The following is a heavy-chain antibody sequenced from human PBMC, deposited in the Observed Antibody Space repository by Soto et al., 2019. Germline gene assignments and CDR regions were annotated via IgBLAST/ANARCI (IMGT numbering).Heavy chain of an antibody. D-gene: IGHD5-12*01. CDR2: ISGSGADS. V-gene: IGHV3-23*01. J-gene: IGHJ3*01. Sequence: EVQLLESGGGLVQPGGSLRLSCAASGFTFSRYAMSWVRRAPGKGLERVSAISGSGADSYDSDSVKGRFIISSDNSKNTLSLQMNDLRVEDTAIYFCAKSTGVRATTVGAFDVWGQGTLVTVSS. CDR1: GFTFSRYA. CDR3: AKSTGVRATTVGAFDV.